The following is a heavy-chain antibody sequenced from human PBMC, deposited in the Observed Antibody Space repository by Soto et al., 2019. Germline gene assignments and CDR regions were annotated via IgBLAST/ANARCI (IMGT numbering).Heavy chain of an antibody. CDR1: GFTFSSYA. CDR2: ISGSVGST. D-gene: IGHD3-9*01. Sequence: GGSLRLSCAASGFTFSSYAMSWVRQAPGKGLEWVSAISGSVGSTYYADSVKGRFTISRDNSKNTLYLQMNSLRAEDTAVYYCAKDLDILTGYYGYWGQGTLVTVSS. V-gene: IGHV3-23*01. CDR3: AKDLDILTGYYGY. J-gene: IGHJ4*02.